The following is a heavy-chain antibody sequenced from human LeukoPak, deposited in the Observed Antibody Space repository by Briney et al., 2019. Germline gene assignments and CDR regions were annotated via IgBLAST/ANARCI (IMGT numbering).Heavy chain of an antibody. CDR1: GASMVGYY. D-gene: IGHD4-23*01. Sequence: SETLSLTCDVSGASMVGYYWSWIRQSAGGGLEWIGRVHNSGSTNYHPSLRSRVTLSEDVSKSQFYLRLTSVTAADTAVYYCARDGGGNRNFDYWGQGTLVTVSS. CDR2: VHNSGST. J-gene: IGHJ4*02. CDR3: ARDGGGNRNFDY. V-gene: IGHV4-4*07.